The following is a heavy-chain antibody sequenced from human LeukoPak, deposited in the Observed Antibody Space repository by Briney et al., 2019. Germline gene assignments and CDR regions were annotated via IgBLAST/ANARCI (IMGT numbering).Heavy chain of an antibody. J-gene: IGHJ4*02. V-gene: IGHV4-39*01. D-gene: IGHD1-26*01. CDR1: GGSISSSSYY. Sequence: SETLSLTCTVSGGSISSSSYYWGWIRQPPGKGLEWIGSIYYSGSTYYNPSLKSRVTISVDTSKNQFSLKLSSVTAADTAVYYCARHGGCYTYYFDYWGQGTLVTVSS. CDR3: ARHGGCYTYYFDY. CDR2: IYYSGST.